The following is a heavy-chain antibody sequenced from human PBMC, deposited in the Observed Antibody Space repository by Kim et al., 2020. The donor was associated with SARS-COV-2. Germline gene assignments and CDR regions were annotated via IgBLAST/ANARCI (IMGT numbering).Heavy chain of an antibody. CDR2: ISAYNGNT. J-gene: IGHJ4*02. CDR1: GYTFTSYG. Sequence: ASVKVSCKASGYTFTSYGISWVRQAPGQGLEWMGWISAYNGNTNYAQKLQGRVTMTTDTSTSTAYMELRSLRSDDTAVYYCARVTSSWPTHTPSGYWGQGTLVTVSS. CDR3: ARVTSSWPTHTPSGY. D-gene: IGHD2-2*01. V-gene: IGHV1-18*01.